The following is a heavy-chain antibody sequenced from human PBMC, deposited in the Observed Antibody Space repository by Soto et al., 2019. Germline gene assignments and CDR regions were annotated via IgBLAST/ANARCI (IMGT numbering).Heavy chain of an antibody. CDR1: GGTFSSYA. D-gene: IGHD2-21*01. CDR3: ARSTVEMATMRGAGLDY. Sequence: QVQLVQSGAEVKKPGSSVKVSCKASGGTFSSYAISWVRQAPGQGLEWMGGIIPIFGTANYAQKFQGRVTITADESTSTAYMELSRLRAEDAAVYYCARSTVEMATMRGAGLDYWGQGTLVTVSS. CDR2: IIPIFGTA. J-gene: IGHJ4*02. V-gene: IGHV1-69*12.